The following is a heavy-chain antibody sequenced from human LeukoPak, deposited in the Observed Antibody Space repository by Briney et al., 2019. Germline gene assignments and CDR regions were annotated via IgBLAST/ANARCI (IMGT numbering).Heavy chain of an antibody. CDR3: ARDKRRSSSYYFDY. Sequence: ASVKVSCKASGYTFTGYYMHWVRQAPGQGLEWMGWINPNSGGTNYAQKFQGRVTTTRDTSISTAYMELSRLRSDDTAVYYCARDKRRSSSYYFDYWGQGTLVTVSS. V-gene: IGHV1-2*02. J-gene: IGHJ4*02. CDR2: INPNSGGT. CDR1: GYTFTGYY. D-gene: IGHD6-6*01.